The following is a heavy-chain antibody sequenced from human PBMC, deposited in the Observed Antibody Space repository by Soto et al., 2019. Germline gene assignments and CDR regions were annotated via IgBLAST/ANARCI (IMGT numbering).Heavy chain of an antibody. J-gene: IGHJ4*01. CDR1: GFTFSRYS. CDR3: VIDPNRYGSGTERYVC. Sequence: GESLRLSCAASGFTFSRYSMNWVRQAPGKGLEWVSSIDSYSNFIYYAAPVKGRFIIARANAKNSLFLQMSSTAAEATAVYYGVIDPNRYGSGTERYVCWGQRAHVTGSS. D-gene: IGHD3-10*02. V-gene: IGHV3-21*01. CDR2: IDSYSNFI.